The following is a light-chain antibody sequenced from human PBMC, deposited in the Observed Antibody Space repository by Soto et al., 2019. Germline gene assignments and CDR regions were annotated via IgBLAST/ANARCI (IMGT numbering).Light chain of an antibody. CDR1: QSVRSSY. CDR3: QEYNTSPLT. J-gene: IGKJ4*01. Sequence: EIVLTQSPDTLSLSPGETATLSCRASQSVRSSYLGWYQQKPDQAPRLLIHATYNRATGNPDRFSCSGSRTDFTLTISRLEPEDFEVYFYQEYNTSPLTFGGGTKVEIK. CDR2: ATY. V-gene: IGKV3-20*01.